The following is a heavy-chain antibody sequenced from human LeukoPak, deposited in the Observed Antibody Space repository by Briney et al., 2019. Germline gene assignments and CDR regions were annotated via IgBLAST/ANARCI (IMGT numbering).Heavy chain of an antibody. Sequence: GGSLRLSCAASGFTFSRKTMNWVRQAPGKGPEWVSYISSDRGTIYYADSVRGRFTISRDNAKNSLYLQMNSLRAEDTALYYCAGSGITMVRGDDAFDIWGQGTMVTVSS. V-gene: IGHV3-48*01. D-gene: IGHD3-10*01. J-gene: IGHJ3*02. CDR1: GFTFSRKT. CDR3: AGSGITMVRGDDAFDI. CDR2: ISSDRGTI.